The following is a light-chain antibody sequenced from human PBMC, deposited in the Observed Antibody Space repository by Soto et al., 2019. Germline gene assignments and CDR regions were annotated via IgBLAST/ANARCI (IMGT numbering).Light chain of an antibody. CDR1: DVGGYNY. CDR3: QQRSNWPPT. CDR2: DAS. J-gene: IGKJ3*01. Sequence: PASVSGSPGQSITISCTGTSSDVGGYNYVSWYQQHPGKAPKLMIYDASNRATGIPARFSGSGSGTDFTLTISSLEPEDFAVYYCQQRSNWPPTFGPGTKVDIK. V-gene: IGKV3-11*01.